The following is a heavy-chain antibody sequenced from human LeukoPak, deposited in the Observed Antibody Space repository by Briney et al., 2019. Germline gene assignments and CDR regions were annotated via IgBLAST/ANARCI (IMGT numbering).Heavy chain of an antibody. Sequence: SETLSLTCTVSGGSISSYYWSWIRQPPGKGLEWIGNIYDIGSTNYNPSLKSRVTISADTSRSQFSLRLSSVTAADTAVYYCARSPFSGGEGINWFDPWGQGTLVTVSS. V-gene: IGHV4-59*01. CDR3: ARSPFSGGEGINWFDP. D-gene: IGHD2-21*01. CDR1: GGSISSYY. J-gene: IGHJ5*02. CDR2: IYDIGST.